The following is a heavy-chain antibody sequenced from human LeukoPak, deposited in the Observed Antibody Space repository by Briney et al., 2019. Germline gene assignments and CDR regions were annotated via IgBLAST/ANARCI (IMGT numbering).Heavy chain of an antibody. CDR2: IYSGGST. J-gene: IGHJ1*01. V-gene: IGHV3-53*01. CDR3: AKDREYCSGGSCYAYFQH. Sequence: GGSLRLSCAASGFTVSSNYMSWVRQAPGKGLEWVSVIYSGGSTYYADSVKGRFTISRDSSKNTLYLQLNSLRAEDTAVYYCAKDREYCSGGSCYAYFQHWGQGTLVTVSS. CDR1: GFTVSSNY. D-gene: IGHD2-15*01.